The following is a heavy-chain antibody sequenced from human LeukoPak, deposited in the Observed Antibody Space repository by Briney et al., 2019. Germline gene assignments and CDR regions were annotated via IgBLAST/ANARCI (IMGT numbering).Heavy chain of an antibody. J-gene: IGHJ4*02. V-gene: IGHV1-18*01. CDR3: ARDRNWNDEEFFDY. CDR2: ISAYNGDT. Sequence: ASVKVSCKASGYTFTSHSIIWVRQAPGQGLEWMGWISAYNGDTKYTQKTQGRVTMTTDASTSTAYMELRSLRSDDTAVYYCARDRNWNDEEFFDYWGQGTLVTVSS. D-gene: IGHD1-1*01. CDR1: GYTFTSHS.